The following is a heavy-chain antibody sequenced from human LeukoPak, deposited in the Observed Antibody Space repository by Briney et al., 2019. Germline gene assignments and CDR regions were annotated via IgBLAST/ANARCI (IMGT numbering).Heavy chain of an antibody. Sequence: GGSLRLSCAASGFTFSSYSMNWVRQAPGKGLEWVSSISSSSSYIYYADSVKGRFTISRDNAKNSLYLQMNSLRAEDTAVYYCARDRALYCSSTSCPGYDAFDIWGQGTMVTVSS. J-gene: IGHJ3*02. V-gene: IGHV3-21*01. CDR1: GFTFSSYS. CDR2: ISSSSSYI. CDR3: ARDRALYCSSTSCPGYDAFDI. D-gene: IGHD2-2*01.